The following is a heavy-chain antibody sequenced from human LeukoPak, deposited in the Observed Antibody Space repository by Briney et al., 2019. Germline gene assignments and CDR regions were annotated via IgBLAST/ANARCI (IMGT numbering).Heavy chain of an antibody. CDR2: IKQDGSEK. V-gene: IGHV3-7*01. CDR1: GLTFSSYW. Sequence: GGSLRLSCAASGLTFSSYWMSWVRQAPGKGLEWVANIKQDGSEKYYVDSVKGRFTISRDNAKNSLYLQMNSLRAEDTAVYYCARDSSAPTPEGYYYYMDVWGKGTTVTVSS. D-gene: IGHD2-15*01. CDR3: ARDSSAPTPEGYYYYMDV. J-gene: IGHJ6*03.